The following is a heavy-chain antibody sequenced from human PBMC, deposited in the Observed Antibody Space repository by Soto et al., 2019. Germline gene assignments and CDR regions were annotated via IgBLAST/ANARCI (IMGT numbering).Heavy chain of an antibody. CDR3: AKDRPDYYYDSSGYYQNLDY. CDR1: GFTFSSYG. V-gene: IGHV3-30*18. D-gene: IGHD3-22*01. J-gene: IGHJ4*02. Sequence: GGSLRLSCAASGFTFSSYGMHWVRQAPGKGLEWVAVISYDGSNKYYADSVKVRFTISRDNSKNTLYLQMNSLRAEDTAVYYCAKDRPDYYYDSSGYYQNLDYWGQGTLVTVSS. CDR2: ISYDGSNK.